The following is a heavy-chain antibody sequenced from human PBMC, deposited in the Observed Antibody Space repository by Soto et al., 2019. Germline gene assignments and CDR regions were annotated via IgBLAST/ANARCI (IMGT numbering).Heavy chain of an antibody. CDR3: ARRFRITGTSYYYYYMDV. CDR1: GYTFTSYD. V-gene: IGHV1-8*01. J-gene: IGHJ6*03. D-gene: IGHD1-20*01. CDR2: MNPNSGNT. Sequence: ASVKVSCKASGYTFTSYDINWVRQATGQGLEWMGWMNPNSGNTGYAQKFQGRVTMTRNTSISTAYTELSSLRSEDTAVYYCARRFRITGTSYYYYYMDVWGKGTTVTVSS.